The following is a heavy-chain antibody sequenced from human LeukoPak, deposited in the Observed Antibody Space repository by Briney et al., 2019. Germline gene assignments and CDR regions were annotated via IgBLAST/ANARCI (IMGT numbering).Heavy chain of an antibody. CDR2: IYPGDSDT. V-gene: IGHV5-51*01. D-gene: IGHD3-22*01. J-gene: IGHJ2*01. CDR3: ARPTAATYYYDSSGNPNNWYFDL. Sequence: GESLRISCKGSGNSFTTSWIGWVRQMSGKGLEWMGMIYPGDSDTRYSPSFRGQVTISADKSISTAYLQWNSLKASDTAMYYCARPTAATYYYDSSGNPNNWYFDLWGRGTLVTVSS. CDR1: GNSFTTSW.